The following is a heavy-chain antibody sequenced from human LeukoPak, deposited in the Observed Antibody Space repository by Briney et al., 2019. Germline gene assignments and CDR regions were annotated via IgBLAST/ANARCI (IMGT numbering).Heavy chain of an antibody. CDR1: GFTVSSNY. Sequence: GGSLRLSCAASGFTVSSNYMSWVRQAPGKGLEWVSVIYSGGRTYYADSVKGRFTISRDNSKNTLYLQMNSLRAEDTAVYYCARDPGIFGGDYFDYWGQGTLVTVSS. D-gene: IGHD3-3*01. J-gene: IGHJ4*02. CDR3: ARDPGIFGGDYFDY. CDR2: IYSGGRT. V-gene: IGHV3-53*01.